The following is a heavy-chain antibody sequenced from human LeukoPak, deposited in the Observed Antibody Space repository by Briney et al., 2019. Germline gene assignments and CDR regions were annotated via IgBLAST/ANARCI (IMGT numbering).Heavy chain of an antibody. V-gene: IGHV4-59*10. CDR3: ARRAVAEKDAFGI. CDR1: GGSFSGYY. CDR2: IYTSGST. D-gene: IGHD6-19*01. J-gene: IGHJ3*02. Sequence: SETLSLTCAVYGGSFSGYYWSWIRQPAGKGLEWIGRIYTSGSTNYSPSLKSRVTISVDTSKNQFSLKLSSVTAADTAVYYCARRAVAEKDAFGIWGQGTMVTVSS.